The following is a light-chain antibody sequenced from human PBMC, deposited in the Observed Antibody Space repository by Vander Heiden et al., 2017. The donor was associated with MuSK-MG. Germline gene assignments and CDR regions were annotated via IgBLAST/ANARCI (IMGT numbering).Light chain of an antibody. V-gene: IGKV3-11*01. CDR2: DAS. J-gene: IGKJ2*01. CDR1: QSVSTY. Sequence: EVVLTQSPATLSLSPGERATLSCRASQSVSTYLAWYQQKPGQAPRLLIYDASNRATGIQDRLSGSGSGTDFTLTISSMEPEDFAGDYGQQQYAFGQGTKLEIK. CDR3: QQQYA.